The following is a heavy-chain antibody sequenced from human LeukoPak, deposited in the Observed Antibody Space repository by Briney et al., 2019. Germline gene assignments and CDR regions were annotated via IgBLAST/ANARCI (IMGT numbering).Heavy chain of an antibody. CDR1: GFTFSNHA. Sequence: SGGSLRLSCAASGFTFSNHAMSWVRQAPGKGLQWVSAISGGGVAIYYADSVKGRFTISRDNSKNTLYLQMNSLRAEDTAVYYCAKDGFDYYDSSGYYYFNYWGQGTLVTVSS. D-gene: IGHD3-22*01. J-gene: IGHJ4*02. CDR3: AKDGFDYYDSSGYYYFNY. CDR2: ISGGGVAI. V-gene: IGHV3-23*01.